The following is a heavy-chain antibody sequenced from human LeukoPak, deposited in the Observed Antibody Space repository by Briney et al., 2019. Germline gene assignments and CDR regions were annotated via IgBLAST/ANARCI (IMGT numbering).Heavy chain of an antibody. Sequence: ASVKVSCKASGYTFTGYYMHWVRQAPGQGLEWMGWINPNSCGTNYAQKFQGRVTMTRDTSISTAYMELSRLRSDDTAVYYCARGGAGYSSSYYYYYMDVWGKGTTVTVSS. J-gene: IGHJ6*03. CDR3: ARGGAGYSSSYYYYYMDV. V-gene: IGHV1-2*02. D-gene: IGHD6-13*01. CDR1: GYTFTGYY. CDR2: INPNSCGT.